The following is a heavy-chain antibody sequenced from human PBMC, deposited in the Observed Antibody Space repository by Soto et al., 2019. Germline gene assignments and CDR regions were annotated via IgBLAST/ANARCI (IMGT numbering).Heavy chain of an antibody. CDR1: GGSISSYY. CDR3: ARHQEAPLGWYFDL. V-gene: IGHV4-59*08. CDR2: IYYSGST. D-gene: IGHD7-27*01. J-gene: IGHJ2*01. Sequence: SETLSLTCTVSGGSISSYYWSWIRQPPGKGLEWIGYIYYSGSTNYNPSLKSRVTISVDTAKNQFSLKLSSVTAADTAVYYCARHQEAPLGWYFDLWGRGTLVTVSS.